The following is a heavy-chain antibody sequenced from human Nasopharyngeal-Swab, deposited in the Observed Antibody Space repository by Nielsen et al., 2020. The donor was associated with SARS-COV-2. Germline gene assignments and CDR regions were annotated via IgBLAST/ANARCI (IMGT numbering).Heavy chain of an antibody. CDR1: GYTFTSSA. V-gene: IGHV7-4-1*02. CDR3: AREWGSSGWY. Sequence: ASMKVACTASGYTFTSSAMNWVRQAPGQGLEWMGWINTNTGNPTYAQGFTGRFVFSLDTSVSTAYLQISSLKAEDTAVYYCAREWGSSGWYWGQGTRVTVSS. D-gene: IGHD3-22*01. J-gene: IGHJ4*02. CDR2: INTNTGNP.